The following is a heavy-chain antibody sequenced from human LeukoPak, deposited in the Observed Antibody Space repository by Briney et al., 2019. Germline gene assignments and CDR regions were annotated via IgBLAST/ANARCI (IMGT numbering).Heavy chain of an antibody. D-gene: IGHD2-2*02. CDR2: INWNGGSA. V-gene: IGHV3-20*01. J-gene: IGHJ6*03. CDR3: ARVEKYCSSTSCYTGARKYYYYYMDV. Sequence: GGSLRLSCAASGFTFDDYGMSWVRQAPGKGLEWVSGINWNGGSAGYADSVKGRFTISRDNAKNSLYLQMNSLRAEDTALYHCARVEKYCSSTSCYTGARKYYYYYMDVWGKGTTVTVSS. CDR1: GFTFDDYG.